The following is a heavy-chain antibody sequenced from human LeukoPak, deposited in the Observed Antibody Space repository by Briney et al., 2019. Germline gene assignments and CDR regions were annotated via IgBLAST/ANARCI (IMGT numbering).Heavy chain of an antibody. J-gene: IGHJ4*02. CDR3: ARPYYGSGGYYTYFDY. CDR1: GGSISSSSYY. D-gene: IGHD3-10*01. CDR2: IYYSGST. V-gene: IGHV4-39*01. Sequence: SETLSLTCTVSGGSISSSSYYWGWIRQPPGKGLEWIGGIYYSGSTYYNPSLKSRVTISVDTSKNQFSLKLSSVTAADTAVYYCARPYYGSGGYYTYFDYWGQGTLVTVSS.